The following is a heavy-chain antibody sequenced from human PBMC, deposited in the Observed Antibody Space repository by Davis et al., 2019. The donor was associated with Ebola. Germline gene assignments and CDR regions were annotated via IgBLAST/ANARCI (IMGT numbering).Heavy chain of an antibody. CDR2: ISAYTGDT. CDR1: GYPFTAYG. D-gene: IGHD2-15*01. V-gene: IGHV1-18*01. J-gene: IGHJ4*02. Sequence: ASVKVSCKASGYPFTAYGISWVRQAPGQGLEWMGWISAYTGDTNYAQNLQGRVTMTTDTSTSTAYMELRSLRSDDTAVYYCARDLLRDIVVVVAATTPGYWGQGTLVTVSS. CDR3: ARDLLRDIVVVVAATTPGY.